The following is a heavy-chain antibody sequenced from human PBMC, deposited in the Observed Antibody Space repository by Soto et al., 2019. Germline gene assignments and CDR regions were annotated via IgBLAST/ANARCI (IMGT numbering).Heavy chain of an antibody. D-gene: IGHD1-20*01. CDR1: GYSFTNFP. V-gene: IGHV1-3*01. CDR3: ARQSSITFDY. J-gene: IGHJ4*01. CDR2: INGGNGNT. Sequence: QVQIVQSGAEVKKPGASVKISCKASGYSFTNFPINWVRQAPGQRLEWMGWINGGNGNTQYSQKFQGRVIISRDTSASTAYMELSSLRSEDTAVYFCARQSSITFDY.